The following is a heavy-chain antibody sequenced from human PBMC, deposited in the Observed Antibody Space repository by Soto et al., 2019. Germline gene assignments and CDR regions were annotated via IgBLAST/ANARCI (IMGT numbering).Heavy chain of an antibody. D-gene: IGHD3-22*01. V-gene: IGHV2-5*02. Sequence: SGPTLVNPTQTFTVTCTFSGFSLSTRGVGVGWIRQPPGKALEWLALIYWDYDRRYSPSLKSRLTVTMDTSKNQVVLTMTNVDPVDTGTYYCAHRLKNYYDSSGSWGNDVLDVWGPGTMVTVS. CDR3: AHRLKNYYDSSGSWGNDVLDV. CDR2: IYWDYDR. CDR1: GFSLSTRGVG. J-gene: IGHJ3*01.